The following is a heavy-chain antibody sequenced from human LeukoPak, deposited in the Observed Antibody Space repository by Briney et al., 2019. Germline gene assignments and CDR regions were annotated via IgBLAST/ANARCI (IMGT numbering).Heavy chain of an antibody. V-gene: IGHV3-48*01. D-gene: IGHD1-1*01. CDR3: ARDHNYAFDN. J-gene: IGHJ4*02. CDR1: GFPFIEYS. CDR2: IGIDSGNT. Sequence: GGSLRLSCTASGFPFIEYSMNWVRQAPGKGLEWITYIGIDSGNTKYADSVRGRFTISADKAKNSLYLQMNSLRVEDTAVYYCARDHNYAFDNWGQGTLVSVAS.